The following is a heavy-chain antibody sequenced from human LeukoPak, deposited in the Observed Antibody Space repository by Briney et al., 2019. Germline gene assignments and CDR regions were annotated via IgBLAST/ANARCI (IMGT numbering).Heavy chain of an antibody. D-gene: IGHD2-21*02. CDR2: IYHSGST. V-gene: IGHV4-38-2*02. CDR3: ARDATATNAFDI. J-gene: IGHJ3*02. CDR1: GYSISSGYY. Sequence: SETLSLTCTVSGYSISSGYYWGWIRQPPGKGLEWIGSIYHSGSTYYNPSLKSRVTISVDTSKNQFSLKLSSVTAADTAVYYCARDATATNAFDIWGQGTMVTVSP.